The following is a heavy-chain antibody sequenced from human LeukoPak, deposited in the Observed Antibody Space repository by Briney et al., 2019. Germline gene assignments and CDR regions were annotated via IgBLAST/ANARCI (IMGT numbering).Heavy chain of an antibody. D-gene: IGHD6-19*01. CDR3: VRDSPSGFFDL. Sequence: GGSLRLSCAASGFTFNTYWMHWVRQAPGKGLVWVSPINPDGTVTNYADSVKGRFTISRDNAKNTLYLQMNSLKAEDTAVYYCVRDSPSGFFDLWGRGTLVTVSS. V-gene: IGHV3-74*01. CDR2: INPDGTVT. CDR1: GFTFNTYW. J-gene: IGHJ2*01.